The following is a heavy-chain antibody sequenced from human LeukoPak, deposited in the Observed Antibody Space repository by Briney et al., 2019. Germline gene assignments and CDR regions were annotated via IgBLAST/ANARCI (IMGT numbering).Heavy chain of an antibody. CDR3: ASLYGSGSYYPYDY. V-gene: IGHV4-4*07. Sequence: SETLSLTCTVSGDSISSYYWSWIRQPAGKGLEWVGRIYRSETTNYNPSLKGRVTMSVDTSKNQLSLKLSSVTAADTAVYYCASLYGSGSYYPYDYWGRGTLVTVSS. CDR1: GDSISSYY. J-gene: IGHJ4*02. CDR2: IYRSETT. D-gene: IGHD3-10*01.